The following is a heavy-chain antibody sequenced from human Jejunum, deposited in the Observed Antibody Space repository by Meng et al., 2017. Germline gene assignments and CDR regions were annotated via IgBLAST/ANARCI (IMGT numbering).Heavy chain of an antibody. CDR2: IGGYNGDT. V-gene: IGHV1-18*01. J-gene: IGHJ4*02. D-gene: IGHD4-11*01. CDR3: AKDYYSDYVYDY. Sequence: QQGQLGDDGEGRGASVKYSWKASKDTFYSIGIGWVRQAPGQGLEWMGWIGGYNGDTNYAQKFQGRDSMTTDTTTSTAYMELRSLISDDTAVYYCAKDYYSDYVYDYWGQGTLVTVSS. CDR1: KDTFYSIG.